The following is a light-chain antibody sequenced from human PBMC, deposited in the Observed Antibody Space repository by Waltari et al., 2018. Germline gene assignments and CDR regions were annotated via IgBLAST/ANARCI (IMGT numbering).Light chain of an antibody. V-gene: IGKV1-9*01. CDR2: AAS. J-gene: IGKJ3*01. CDR3: QQSNSYPFT. CDR1: QGIGSY. Sequence: IQLTQSPSPLSASVGDRVTITCRTSQGIGSYLALYQQKPGKAPKLLIYAASTLKNAVPSRFSGSGFGTDFTLTISSLQPEDFATYYCQQSNSYPFTFGPGTKVDIK.